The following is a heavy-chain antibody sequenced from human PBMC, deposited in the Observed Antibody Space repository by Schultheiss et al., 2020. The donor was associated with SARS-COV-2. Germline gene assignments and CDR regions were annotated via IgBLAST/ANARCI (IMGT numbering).Heavy chain of an antibody. CDR2: INHSGST. Sequence: SETLSLTCAVYGGSFSGYYWSWIRQPPGKGLEWIGEINHSGSTNYNPSLKSRVTISVDTSKNQFSLKLSSVTAADTAVYYCANVGATEERGGRPIEYFQHWGQGTLVTVSS. CDR1: GGSFSGYY. CDR3: ANVGATEERGGRPIEYFQH. D-gene: IGHD1-26*01. J-gene: IGHJ1*01. V-gene: IGHV4-34*01.